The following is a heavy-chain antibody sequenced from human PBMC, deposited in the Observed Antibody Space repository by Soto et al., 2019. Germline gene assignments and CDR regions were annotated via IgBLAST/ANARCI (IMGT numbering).Heavy chain of an antibody. Sequence: QITLKESGPTLVKPTQTLTLTCTFSGFSLSTSGVGVGWIRQPPGKALEWLALIYWDDDKRYSPSLKSRLIITKDTSKNQVVLTMTNMDPVDTATYYCAHTLYYYDSSGYYDWFDPWGQGTLVTVSS. J-gene: IGHJ5*02. D-gene: IGHD3-22*01. V-gene: IGHV2-5*02. CDR1: GFSLSTSGVG. CDR2: IYWDDDK. CDR3: AHTLYYYDSSGYYDWFDP.